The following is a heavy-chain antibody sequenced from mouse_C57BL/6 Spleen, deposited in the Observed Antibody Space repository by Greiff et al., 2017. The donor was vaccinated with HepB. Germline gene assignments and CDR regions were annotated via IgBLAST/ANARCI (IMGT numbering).Heavy chain of an antibody. J-gene: IGHJ4*01. CDR1: GFNIKDDY. D-gene: IGHD1-1*01. Sequence: DVQLVESGAELVRPGASVKLSCTASGFNIKDDYMHWVKQRPEQGLEWIGWIDPENGDTEYASKFQGKATITADTSSNTAYLQLSSLTSEDTAVYYCTTPPVDAMDYWGQGTSVTVSS. CDR2: IDPENGDT. V-gene: IGHV14-4*01. CDR3: TTPPVDAMDY.